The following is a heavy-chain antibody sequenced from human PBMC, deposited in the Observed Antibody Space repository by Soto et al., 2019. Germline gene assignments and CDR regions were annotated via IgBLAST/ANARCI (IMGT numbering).Heavy chain of an antibody. D-gene: IGHD2-8*01. J-gene: IGHJ6*02. Sequence: QVQLVQSGAEVKKPGASVKVSCKASGYTFTTYDISWVRQAPGQGLEWMGRISTYNGNTNYPQSLQGRLTMTTNTSTTTAYMELRNLRSDDTAAYYCARDPYHVLMVNAPNLYGMVVWGQGTTVTVS. CDR1: GYTFTTYD. V-gene: IGHV1-18*01. CDR2: ISTYNGNT. CDR3: ARDPYHVLMVNAPNLYGMVV.